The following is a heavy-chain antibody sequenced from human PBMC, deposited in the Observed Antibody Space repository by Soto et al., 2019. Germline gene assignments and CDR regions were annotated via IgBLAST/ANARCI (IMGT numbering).Heavy chain of an antibody. Sequence: EVQLVESGGGLVKPGGSLRLSCAASGFTFSNYNMNWVRQAPGKGLEWVSSITSDSSYIFYADSVKGRFTISRDNAKTSLFLQINSLRAEDTAVYYCARYSGTYRDYWGQGTLVTVSS. CDR1: GFTFSNYN. D-gene: IGHD1-26*01. CDR2: ITSDSSYI. CDR3: ARYSGTYRDY. V-gene: IGHV3-21*02. J-gene: IGHJ4*02.